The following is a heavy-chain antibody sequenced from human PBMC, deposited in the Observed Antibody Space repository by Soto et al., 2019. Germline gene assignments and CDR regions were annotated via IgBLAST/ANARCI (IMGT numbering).Heavy chain of an antibody. Sequence: QVQLVESGGGVVQPGRSLRLSCAASGFAFSSHGRHWVRQAPGKGLEWVAVIVREGSEKHYADSVKGRFTISRDNSKNTLYLEMNSLRAEDTAVYYCARDDDYDDNGLDSWGQGTLVTVSS. CDR1: GFAFSSHG. J-gene: IGHJ5*01. CDR3: ARDDDYDDNGLDS. CDR2: IVREGSEK. V-gene: IGHV3-33*01. D-gene: IGHD4-17*01.